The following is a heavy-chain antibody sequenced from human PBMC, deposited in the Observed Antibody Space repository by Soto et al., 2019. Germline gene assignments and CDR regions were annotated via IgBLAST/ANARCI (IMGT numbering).Heavy chain of an antibody. CDR1: GYTFTSYA. D-gene: IGHD6-19*01. Sequence: VASVKVSCKASGYTFTSYAMHWVRQAPGQRLEWMGWINAGNGNTKYSQKFQGRVTITRDTSASTAYMELSSLRSEDTAVYYCARDPYSSGWYGWFDPWGQGTLVTVSS. CDR3: ARDPYSSGWYGWFDP. J-gene: IGHJ5*02. CDR2: INAGNGNT. V-gene: IGHV1-3*01.